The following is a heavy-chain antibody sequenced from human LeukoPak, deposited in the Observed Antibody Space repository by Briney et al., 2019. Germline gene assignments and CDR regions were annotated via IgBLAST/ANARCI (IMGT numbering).Heavy chain of an antibody. V-gene: IGHV3-74*01. D-gene: IGHD4-17*01. CDR2: INGDGTST. J-gene: IGHJ3*02. Sequence: PGGSLRLSCAASGFTFSSYWMHWVRQAPGKGPVWVSRINGDGTSTDYADSVKGRFSISRDNAKNTLYLQMNSLRSEDTAVYYCAKEPHSDYSDHTDSFDIWGLGTMVTVSS. CDR1: GFTFSSYW. CDR3: AKEPHSDYSDHTDSFDI.